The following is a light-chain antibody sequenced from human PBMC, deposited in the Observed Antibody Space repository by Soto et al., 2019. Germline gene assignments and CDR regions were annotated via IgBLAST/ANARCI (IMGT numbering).Light chain of an antibody. J-gene: IGKJ3*01. CDR2: GAS. Sequence: EIVLTQSPGTLSLSPGERATLSCRASQSVSSSYLAGYHQKPAQAPRHLIYGASSKATGIPDRFNGSGSGTDFTITISRLEPQDFAMYYCQQDGSSPLFGPGTKVDIK. CDR1: QSVSSSY. CDR3: QQDGSSPL. V-gene: IGKV3-20*01.